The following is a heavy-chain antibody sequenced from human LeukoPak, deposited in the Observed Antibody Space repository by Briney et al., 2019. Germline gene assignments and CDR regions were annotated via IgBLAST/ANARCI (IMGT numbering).Heavy chain of an antibody. D-gene: IGHD1-26*01. V-gene: IGHV3-11*01. CDR1: GFTFSDYY. Sequence: PGGSLRLSCAASGFTFSDYYMSWIRQAPGKGLEWVSCISSSGSTIYYADSVKGRFTISRDNAKNSLYLQMNSLRAEDTAVYYCARDCIVGASPYDYWGQGTLVTVSS. CDR2: ISSSGSTI. CDR3: ARDCIVGASPYDY. J-gene: IGHJ4*02.